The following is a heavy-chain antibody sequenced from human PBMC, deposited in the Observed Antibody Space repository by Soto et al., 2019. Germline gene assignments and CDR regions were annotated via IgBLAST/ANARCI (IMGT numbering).Heavy chain of an antibody. CDR2: INPNNDNS. CDR3: VKTPAYSRLGDH. Sequence: QVELVQSGGEVKKPGASVKVSCKASGYTFTSHGISWVRQAPGQGLEWVGWINPNNDNSVSAQKFQDRVTLTTDTSTSTVYMELRSLTSDETAFYYCVKTPAYSRLGDHWGQAILVTVAS. D-gene: IGHD3-16*01. CDR1: GYTFTSHG. V-gene: IGHV1-18*04. J-gene: IGHJ4*02.